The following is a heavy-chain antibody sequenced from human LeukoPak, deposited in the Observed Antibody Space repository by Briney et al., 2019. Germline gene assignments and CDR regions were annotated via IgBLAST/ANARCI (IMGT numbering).Heavy chain of an antibody. J-gene: IGHJ4*02. V-gene: IGHV4-59*08. Sequence: SETLSLTCSVSGGSIDTYYWTWVRQPPGRGLEWIGFVFYSGIANYNRSLGSRVTISVDTSKNQFSLKLTSVTAADTAIYYCARWGESVTGVDYWGQGILVTVS. CDR2: VFYSGIA. CDR1: GGSIDTYY. CDR3: ARWGESVTGVDY. D-gene: IGHD6-19*01.